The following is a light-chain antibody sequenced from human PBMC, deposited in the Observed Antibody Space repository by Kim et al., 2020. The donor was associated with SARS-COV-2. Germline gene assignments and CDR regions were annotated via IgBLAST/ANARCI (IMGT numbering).Light chain of an antibody. J-gene: IGKJ3*01. CDR3: QQYYSTPFT. V-gene: IGKV4-1*01. CDR2: CAS. Sequence: ATIKCKSSQSVLYSSNNRNYLAWYQQKTGQPPKLLTYCASTRESGVPDRFSGSGSGTDFTLTSSRLQAEDVAVYYCQQYYSTPFTFGPGTKVDIK. CDR1: QSVLYSSNNRNY.